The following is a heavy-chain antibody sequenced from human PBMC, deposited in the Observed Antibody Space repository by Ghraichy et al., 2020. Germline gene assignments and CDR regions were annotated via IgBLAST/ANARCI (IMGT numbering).Heavy chain of an antibody. V-gene: IGHV4-61*01. CDR1: GGSVSSGSYY. CDR2: IYYSGST. Sequence: ETLSLTCTVSGGSVSSGSYYWSWIRQPPGKGLEWIGYIYYSGSTNYNPSLKSRVTISVDTSKNQFSLKLSSVTAADTAVYYCARDLYGSGSYSYYGMDVWGQGTTVTVSS. J-gene: IGHJ6*02. CDR3: ARDLYGSGSYSYYGMDV. D-gene: IGHD3-10*01.